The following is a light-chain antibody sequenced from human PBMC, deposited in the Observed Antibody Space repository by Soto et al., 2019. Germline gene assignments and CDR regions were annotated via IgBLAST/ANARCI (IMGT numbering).Light chain of an antibody. J-gene: IGKJ1*01. CDR2: DAS. CDR3: QQHNSYPRT. Sequence: DIQMTQSPSPLSASVGDRVTITCRASQSISSWLAWYQQKPGKAPKLLIYDASSLESGVPSRFSGSGSGTEFTLTITSLQTDDFATYYCQQHNSYPRTFGQGTRVEIK. V-gene: IGKV1-5*01. CDR1: QSISSW.